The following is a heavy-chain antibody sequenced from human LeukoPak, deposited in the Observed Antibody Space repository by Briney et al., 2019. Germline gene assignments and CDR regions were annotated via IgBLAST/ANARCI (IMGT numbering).Heavy chain of an antibody. Sequence: AASVTVSCKASGYTFTSYGISWVRQAPGQGLEWMGWISAYNGNTNYAQKLQGRVTMTTDTSTSTAYMELRSLRSDDTAVYYCARDHTWGATIPYYFDYWGQGTLVTVSS. CDR3: ARDHTWGATIPYYFDY. D-gene: IGHD1-26*01. CDR2: ISAYNGNT. J-gene: IGHJ4*02. CDR1: GYTFTSYG. V-gene: IGHV1-18*01.